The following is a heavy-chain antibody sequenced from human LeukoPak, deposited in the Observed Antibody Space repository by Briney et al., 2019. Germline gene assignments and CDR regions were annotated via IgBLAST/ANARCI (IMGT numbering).Heavy chain of an antibody. D-gene: IGHD3-16*01. CDR2: IDWEGDK. CDR1: GGSISDYS. J-gene: IGHJ4*02. V-gene: IGHV2-70*11. Sequence: TLSLTCTVSGGSISDYSWSWIRQPPGKALEWLARIDWEGDKYYSTSLKTRLTISKDTSKNQVVLTVTNVDPVDTATYYCARHRKTSYYDTIGYFDYWGQGTLVTVSS. CDR3: ARHRKTSYYDTIGYFDY.